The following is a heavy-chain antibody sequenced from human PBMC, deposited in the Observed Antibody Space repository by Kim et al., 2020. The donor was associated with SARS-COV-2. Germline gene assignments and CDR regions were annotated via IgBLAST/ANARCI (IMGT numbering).Heavy chain of an antibody. J-gene: IGHJ6*02. V-gene: IGHV1-18*01. CDR3: ARDKNDFWSGDHYYYYYGMDV. D-gene: IGHD3-3*01. CDR2: ISAYNGNT. CDR1: GYTFTSYG. Sequence: ASVKVSCKASGYTFTSYGISWVRQAPGQGLEWMGWISAYNGNTNYAQKLQGRVTMTTDTSTSTAYMELRSLRSDDTAVYYCARDKNDFWSGDHYYYYYGMDVWGQGTTVTVSS.